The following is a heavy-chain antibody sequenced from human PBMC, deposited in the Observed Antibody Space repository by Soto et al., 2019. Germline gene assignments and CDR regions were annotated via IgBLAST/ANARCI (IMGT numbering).Heavy chain of an antibody. CDR2: IIPILGIA. Sequence: QVQLVQSGAEVKKPGSSVKVSCKASGGTFSSYTISWVRQAPGQGLEWMGRIIPILGIANYAQKFQGRVTITADKSTSPAYMELSSMRSEDTAVYSCAREWELLRWDYWGQGPLVTVSS. J-gene: IGHJ4*02. CDR1: GGTFSSYT. D-gene: IGHD1-26*01. V-gene: IGHV1-69*08. CDR3: AREWELLRWDY.